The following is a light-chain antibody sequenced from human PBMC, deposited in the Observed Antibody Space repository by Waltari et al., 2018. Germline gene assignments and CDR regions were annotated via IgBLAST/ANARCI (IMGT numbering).Light chain of an antibody. CDR1: SSDIGAYNY. CDR2: DVT. Sequence: QSALTQPRSVSGSPGQSVTISCSGTSSDIGAYNYVSWYQHHPGKAPKLIIHDVTERPSGVPDRFSGPKSGNTASLTISGLQADDEADYYCCSSAGTYTGVFGGGTKLTVL. V-gene: IGLV2-11*01. CDR3: CSSAGTYTGV. J-gene: IGLJ2*01.